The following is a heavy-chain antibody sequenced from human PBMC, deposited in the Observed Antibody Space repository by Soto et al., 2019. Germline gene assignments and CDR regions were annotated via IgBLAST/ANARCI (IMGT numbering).Heavy chain of an antibody. Sequence: LSLTCTVSGVSISNSSYYWGWIRRPPGKGLEWIGTIYYSGITYYNPSLKSRVTISVDTSKNQFSLKLTSVTAADTAVYYCARHGSNWGQGTLVTVSS. CDR3: ARHGSN. CDR1: GVSISNSSYY. V-gene: IGHV4-39*01. CDR2: IYYSGIT. J-gene: IGHJ4*02.